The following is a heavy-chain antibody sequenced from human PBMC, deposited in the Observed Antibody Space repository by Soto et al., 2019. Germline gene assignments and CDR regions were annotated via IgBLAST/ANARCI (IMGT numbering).Heavy chain of an antibody. D-gene: IGHD6-13*01. V-gene: IGHV4-34*01. CDR1: GGSFSGYY. J-gene: IGHJ3*02. CDR3: ARGLPAGTYAFDI. CDR2: INHSGST. Sequence: SETLSLTCAVYGGSFSGYYWSWIRQPPGKGLEWIGEINHSGSTNYSPSLKSRVTISVDTSKNQFSLKLSSVTAADTAVYYCARGLPAGTYAFDIWGQGTMVTVS.